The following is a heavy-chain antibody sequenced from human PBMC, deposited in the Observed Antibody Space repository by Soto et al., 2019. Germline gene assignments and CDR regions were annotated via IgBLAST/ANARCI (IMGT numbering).Heavy chain of an antibody. Sequence: SVKVSCKASGVTFSSYAISWVRQAPGQGLEWMGGIIPIFGTTNYAQKFQGRVTITADKSTSTAYMELSSLRSEDTAVYYCARDYYDSSGYYSWYFDLWGRGTLVTVSS. D-gene: IGHD3-22*01. V-gene: IGHV1-69*06. CDR3: ARDYYDSSGYYSWYFDL. CDR2: IIPIFGTT. J-gene: IGHJ2*01. CDR1: GVTFSSYA.